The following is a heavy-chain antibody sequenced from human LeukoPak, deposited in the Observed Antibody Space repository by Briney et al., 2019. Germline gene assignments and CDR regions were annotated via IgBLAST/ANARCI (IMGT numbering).Heavy chain of an antibody. J-gene: IGHJ4*02. Sequence: SETLSLTCTVSGGSISSYYWSWIRQPPGKGLEWIGYIYYSGSTNYNPSLKRRGTISVDTSKNQFSLKLSSVTAADTAVYYCASIETGDSDYWGQGTLVTVSS. CDR3: ASIETGDSDY. D-gene: IGHD7-27*01. V-gene: IGHV4-59*01. CDR2: IYYSGST. CDR1: GGSISSYY.